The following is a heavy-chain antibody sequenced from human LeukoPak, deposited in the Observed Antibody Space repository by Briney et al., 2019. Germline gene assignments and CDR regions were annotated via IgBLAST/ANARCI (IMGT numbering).Heavy chain of an antibody. J-gene: IGHJ4*02. CDR1: GFTFSDYY. CDR2: ISSSGSTI. CDR3: ARSSGSHKELDY. Sequence: GGSLRLSCAASGFTFSDYYMSWIRQAPGKGLEWVSYISSSGSTIYYAVSVKSRFTISRDNAKNSLYLQMNSLRAEDTAVYYCARSSGSHKELDYWGQGTLVTVSS. V-gene: IGHV3-11*01. D-gene: IGHD3-22*01.